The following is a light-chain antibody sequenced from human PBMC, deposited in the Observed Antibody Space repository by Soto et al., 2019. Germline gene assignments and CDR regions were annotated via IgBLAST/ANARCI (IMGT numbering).Light chain of an antibody. CDR3: PQRSNWPWT. CDR2: DAS. J-gene: IGKJ1*01. V-gene: IGKV3-11*02. Sequence: EVVLTQSPATLSLSPGERATLSCRASQSISSYLAWYQQKPVQAATRLINDASTKATSIPAEFGGSGSCRDVITPISSREPEDCSVYYCPQRSNWPWTFGQGSMVDVK. CDR1: QSISSY.